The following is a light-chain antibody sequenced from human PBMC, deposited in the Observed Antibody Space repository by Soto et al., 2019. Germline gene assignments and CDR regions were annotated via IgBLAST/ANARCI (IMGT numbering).Light chain of an antibody. Sequence: DIQMTQSPSSLSASVGETVIISCLASETITRYLNWYQSKPGKAPRLLISGASSLQSGVPSRFSGSYSGTDFTLTISSLQPEDFATYYCQQSYSNPLNFGGGTKVDIK. J-gene: IGKJ4*01. CDR1: ETITRY. CDR2: GAS. V-gene: IGKV1-39*01. CDR3: QQSYSNPLN.